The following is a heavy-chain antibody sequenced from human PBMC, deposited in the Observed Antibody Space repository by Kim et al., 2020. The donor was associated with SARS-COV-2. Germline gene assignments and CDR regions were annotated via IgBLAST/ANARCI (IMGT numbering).Heavy chain of an antibody. J-gene: IGHJ6*02. CDR3: ARVKYHYYYGMDV. V-gene: IGHV4-34*01. Sequence: SETLSLTCAVYGGSFSGYYWSWIRQPPGKGLEWIGEINHSGSTNYNPSLKSRVTISVDTSKNQFSLKLSSVTAADTAVYYCARVKYHYYYGMDVWGQGTT. CDR2: INHSGST. CDR1: GGSFSGYY. D-gene: IGHD6-6*01.